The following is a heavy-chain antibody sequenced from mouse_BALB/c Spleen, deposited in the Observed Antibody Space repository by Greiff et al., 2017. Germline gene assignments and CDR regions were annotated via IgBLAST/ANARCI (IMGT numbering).Heavy chain of an antibody. J-gene: IGHJ4*01. CDR2: ISSGGSYT. V-gene: IGHV5-6*01. Sequence: EVQLVESGGDLVKPGGSLKLSCAASGFTFSSYGMSCVRQTPDKRLEWVATISSGGSYTYYPDSVKGRFTISRDNAKNTLYLQMSSLKSEDTAMYYCARPITTATNYAMDYWGQGTSVTVSS. D-gene: IGHD1-2*01. CDR1: GFTFSSYG. CDR3: ARPITTATNYAMDY.